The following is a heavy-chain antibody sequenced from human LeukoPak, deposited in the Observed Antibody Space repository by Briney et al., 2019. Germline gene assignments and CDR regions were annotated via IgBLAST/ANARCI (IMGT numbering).Heavy chain of an antibody. J-gene: IGHJ4*02. CDR2: ISYSGYT. CDR3: ARGRNDNGGMFFDS. D-gene: IGHD4-23*01. V-gene: IGHV4-59*01. Sequence: PSETLSLTCTVSGGSIRSYYWSWIRQAPGKGLEWIGFISYSGYTSYSPSLKSRVASSVDTSKSQFSLRLSSLTAADTAIYYCARGRNDNGGMFFDSWAQGTLVTVSS. CDR1: GGSIRSYY.